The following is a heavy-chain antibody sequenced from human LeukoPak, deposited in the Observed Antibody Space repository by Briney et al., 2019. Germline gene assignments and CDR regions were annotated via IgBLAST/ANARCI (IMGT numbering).Heavy chain of an antibody. J-gene: IGHJ5*02. D-gene: IGHD6-13*01. CDR2: ISGSSGST. Sequence: GGSLRLSCAASGFTFSSYAMSWVRQAPGKGLEWVSAISGSSGSTYYADSVKGRFTISRDNSKNTLYLQMNSLRAEDTAVYYCAKSPRPGIAAAGTRWFDPWGQGTLVTVSS. CDR3: AKSPRPGIAAAGTRWFDP. CDR1: GFTFSSYA. V-gene: IGHV3-23*01.